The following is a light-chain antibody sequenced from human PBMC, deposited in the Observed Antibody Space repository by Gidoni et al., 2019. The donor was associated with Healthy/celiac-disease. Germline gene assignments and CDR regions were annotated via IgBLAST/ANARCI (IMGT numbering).Light chain of an antibody. V-gene: IGLV1-44*01. CDR2: SNN. CDR3: AAWDDSLNGYV. Sequence: QSVLTQPPSASGTPGQRVTISCSGSSSNIGSNPVHWYQQLPVTAPKLLIYSNNQRPSGVPDRFSGSKSGTSASLAISGLQSEDEADYYCAAWDDSLNGYVFGTGTKVTVL. J-gene: IGLJ1*01. CDR1: SSNIGSNP.